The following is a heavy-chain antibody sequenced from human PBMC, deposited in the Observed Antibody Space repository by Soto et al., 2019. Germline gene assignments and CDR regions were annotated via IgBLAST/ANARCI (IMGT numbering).Heavy chain of an antibody. CDR2: ISPSGTT. V-gene: IGHV4-34*01. D-gene: IGHD6-6*01. J-gene: IGHJ4*02. Sequence: QVQLHQWGAGLLKPSETLSLACSLYSGSLSGYYWSWIRQPPGKGLEWIGEISPSGTTNYSPSLTSRVSISVDSSKNRFSLTLTSLTAADTAVYYCARAPKVSGSAQTRPDFWGQGSLVTVSS. CDR1: SGSLSGYY. CDR3: ARAPKVSGSAQTRPDF.